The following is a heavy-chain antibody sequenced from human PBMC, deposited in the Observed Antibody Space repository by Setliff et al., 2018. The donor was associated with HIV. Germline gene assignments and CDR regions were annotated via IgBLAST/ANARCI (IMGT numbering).Heavy chain of an antibody. D-gene: IGHD2-8*02. V-gene: IGHV4-34*01. CDR2: VTHSGRT. CDR1: GGSFSGYY. J-gene: IGHJ6*03. CDR3: ARVSSTYWYSIFRNYYYHMDV. Sequence: TSETLSLTCAVYGGSFSGYYWSWIRQPPGKGLEWIGEVTHSGRTNYNPSLESRVTTSVDTSKKQFSLRLTSVTAADTAVYYCARVSSTYWYSIFRNYYYHMDVWGKGTTVTVSS.